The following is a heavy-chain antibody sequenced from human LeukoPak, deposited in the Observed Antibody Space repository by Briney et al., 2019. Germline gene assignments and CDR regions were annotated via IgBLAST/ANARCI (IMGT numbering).Heavy chain of an antibody. V-gene: IGHV3-48*03. CDR1: GFTLSTNE. Sequence: GGSLRLSCAASGFTLSTNEMNWVRQAPGKGLEWVSYISSSGSSIYYADSVKGRFTISRDNAKNSLYLQMNSLRAEDTAVYYCARPGYYYGMDVWAQGTTVTVSS. D-gene: IGHD3-10*01. J-gene: IGHJ6*02. CDR2: ISSSGSSI. CDR3: ARPGYYYGMDV.